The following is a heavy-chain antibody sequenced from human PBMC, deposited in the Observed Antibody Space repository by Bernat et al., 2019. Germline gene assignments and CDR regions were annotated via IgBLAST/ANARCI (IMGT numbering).Heavy chain of an antibody. J-gene: IGHJ4*02. CDR3: AREVVVPAASYFDY. D-gene: IGHD2-2*01. CDR1: GGSISSGGYY. Sequence: QVQLQESGPGLVKPSQTLSLTRTVSGGSISSGGYYWSWIRQHPGKGLEWIGYIYYSGSTYYNPSLKSRVTISVDTSKNQFSLKLSSVTAADTAVYYCAREVVVPAASYFDYWGQGTLVTVSS. V-gene: IGHV4-31*03. CDR2: IYYSGST.